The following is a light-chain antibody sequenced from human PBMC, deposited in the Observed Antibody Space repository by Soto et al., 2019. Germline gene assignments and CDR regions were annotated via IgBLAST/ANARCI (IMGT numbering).Light chain of an antibody. V-gene: IGLV2-14*03. J-gene: IGLJ2*01. CDR2: DVT. Sequence: QSALTQPASVSGSPGQSITISCTGTSSDIGGHNFVSWYQQHPGKAPKLIIYDVTNRPSGVSNRFSGSKSGNTASLTISGLQAEDEAYYYCSSYTGIRFLFGGGTKLTVL. CDR1: SSDIGGHNF. CDR3: SSYTGIRFL.